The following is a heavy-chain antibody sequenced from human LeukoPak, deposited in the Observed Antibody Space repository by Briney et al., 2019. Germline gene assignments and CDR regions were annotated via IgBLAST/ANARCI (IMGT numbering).Heavy chain of an antibody. J-gene: IGHJ4*02. CDR2: ISGSGGST. D-gene: IGHD6-6*01. V-gene: IGHV3-23*01. CDR3: AKLSSSASAY. CDR1: GFTFSSYA. Sequence: GGPLRLSCAASGFTFSSYAMSWVRQAPGKGLEWVSTISGSGGSTYYADSVKGRFTISRDNSKNTLYLQMNSLRVEDTAVYYCAKLSSSASAYWGQGTLVTVSS.